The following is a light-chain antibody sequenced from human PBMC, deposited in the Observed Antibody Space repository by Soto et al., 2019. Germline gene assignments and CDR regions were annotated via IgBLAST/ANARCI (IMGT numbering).Light chain of an antibody. CDR3: QKYDSAPPT. V-gene: IGKV1-27*01. CDR2: AAS. Sequence: DIQMTQSPSSLSTSVGDRVTITCRASQAISIYLAWYQQKPGKVPKLLIYAASTLQSGVPSRFSGSGSGTEFTLNISSLQPEDVATYYCQKYDSAPPTFGQGTKVESK. J-gene: IGKJ1*01. CDR1: QAISIY.